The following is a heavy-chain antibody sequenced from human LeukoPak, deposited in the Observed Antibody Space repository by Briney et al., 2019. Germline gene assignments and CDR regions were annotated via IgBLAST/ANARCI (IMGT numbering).Heavy chain of an antibody. Sequence: ASVKVSCKASGYTFTNYGMHWVRQAPGQRLEWMGWINGGNGNAKYSQNFQGRVTIIRDTSASTAYMELSSLRSEDTAVYYCARVPLHDSSGHYYPHWGQGTLVTVSS. J-gene: IGHJ1*01. CDR2: INGGNGNA. CDR1: GYTFTNYG. D-gene: IGHD3-22*01. CDR3: ARVPLHDSSGHYYPH. V-gene: IGHV1-3*01.